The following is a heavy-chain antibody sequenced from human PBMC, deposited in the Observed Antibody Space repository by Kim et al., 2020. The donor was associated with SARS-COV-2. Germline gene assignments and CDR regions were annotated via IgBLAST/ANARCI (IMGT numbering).Heavy chain of an antibody. CDR2: IYSGGST. J-gene: IGHJ4*02. Sequence: GGSLRLSCAASGFTVSSNYMSWVRQAPGKGLEWVSVIYSGGSTYYADSVKGRFTISRDNSKNTLYLQMNSLRAEDTAVYYCAREAESYEFDYWGQGTLVTVSS. CDR3: AREAESYEFDY. CDR1: GFTVSSNY. V-gene: IGHV3-66*01. D-gene: IGHD3-10*01.